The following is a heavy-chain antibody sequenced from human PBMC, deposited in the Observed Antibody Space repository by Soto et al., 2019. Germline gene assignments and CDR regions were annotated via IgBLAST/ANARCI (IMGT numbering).Heavy chain of an antibody. CDR2: VSGSGGNT. V-gene: IGHV3-23*01. D-gene: IGHD6-13*01. Sequence: VQLLESGGGLVQPGGSLRLSCAASGFTFSNYAMSWVRQAPGKGLEWVSAVSGSGGNTYYADSVQGRFTISRDNSKNMLNLQMKSLRAEDTGVYYCAKLNLFGSAAAGRRPFAYWGQGTLVTVSS. CDR1: GFTFSNYA. CDR3: AKLNLFGSAAAGRRPFAY. J-gene: IGHJ4*02.